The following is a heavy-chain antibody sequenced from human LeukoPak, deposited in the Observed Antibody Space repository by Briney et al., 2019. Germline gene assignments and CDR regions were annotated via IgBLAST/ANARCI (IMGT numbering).Heavy chain of an antibody. D-gene: IGHD6-19*01. CDR3: ARAVSGRFDY. Sequence: PSETPSLTCTVSGGSMSPYHWSWIRQPPGKGLEWTGYIYYSGSTNYNPSLKSRVTISVDTSKNQFSLKLSSVTAADTAMYYCARAVSGRFDYWGQGTLVTVSS. J-gene: IGHJ4*02. CDR2: IYYSGST. V-gene: IGHV4-59*08. CDR1: GGSMSPYH.